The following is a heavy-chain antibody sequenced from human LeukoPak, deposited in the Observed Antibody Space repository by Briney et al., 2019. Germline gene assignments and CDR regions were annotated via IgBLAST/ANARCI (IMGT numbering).Heavy chain of an antibody. J-gene: IGHJ4*02. Sequence: SVKVSCKASGGTFSSYAISWVRQAPGQGLEWMGRIIPILGIANYAQKFQGRVTITADKSTSTAYMELSSLRSEDTAVYYCAVAEGGYNWYFDYWGQGTLVTVSS. V-gene: IGHV1-69*04. CDR3: AVAEGGYNWYFDY. D-gene: IGHD5-24*01. CDR2: IIPILGIA. CDR1: GGTFSSYA.